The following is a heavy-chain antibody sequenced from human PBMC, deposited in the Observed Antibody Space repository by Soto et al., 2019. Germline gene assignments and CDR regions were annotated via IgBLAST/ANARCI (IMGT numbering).Heavy chain of an antibody. D-gene: IGHD1-7*01. CDR2: IYRTGST. V-gene: IGHV4-4*02. CDR3: ASRDPGTSVDY. Sequence: QVQLQESGPGLVKPSGTLSLTCAVSGGSFTSNNWWTWVRQPPGQGLEWIGEIYRTGSTNYNPSLKSRVTISLDESENQVSLKVTSLTAADTAVYYCASRDPGTSVDYWGQGTLVTVSS. CDR1: GGSFTSNNW. J-gene: IGHJ4*02.